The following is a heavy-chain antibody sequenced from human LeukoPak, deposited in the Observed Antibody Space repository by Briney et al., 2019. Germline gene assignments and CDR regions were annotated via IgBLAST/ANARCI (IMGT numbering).Heavy chain of an antibody. J-gene: IGHJ4*02. CDR1: GGTFSSYA. V-gene: IGHV1-69*13. CDR2: IIPIFGTA. Sequence: GASVKVSCKASGGTFSSYAISWVRQAPGQGLEWMGGIIPIFGTANYAQKFQGRVTITADESTSTAYMELSSLRSEDTAVYYCARGGSEGATTRGGTRFDYWGQGTLVTVSS. D-gene: IGHD1-26*01. CDR3: ARGGSEGATTRGGTRFDY.